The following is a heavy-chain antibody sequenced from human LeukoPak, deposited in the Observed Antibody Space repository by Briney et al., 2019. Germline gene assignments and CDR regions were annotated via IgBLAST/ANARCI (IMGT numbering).Heavy chain of an antibody. CDR2: IWYDGSNK. D-gene: IGHD3-10*01. Sequence: GGSLRLSCAASGFTFSSYGMHWVRQAPGKGLEWVAVIWYDGSNKYYADSVKGRFTISRDNSRNTMYLQMNSLRAEDTAVYYCAKEYDSGGYGANFDYWGQGTLVTVSS. CDR1: GFTFSSYG. V-gene: IGHV3-30*02. CDR3: AKEYDSGGYGANFDY. J-gene: IGHJ4*02.